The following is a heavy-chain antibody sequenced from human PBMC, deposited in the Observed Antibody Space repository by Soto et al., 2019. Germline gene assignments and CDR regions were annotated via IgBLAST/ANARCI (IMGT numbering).Heavy chain of an antibody. Sequence: QVQLQESGPGLVKPSETLSLTCTVSGGSISNNDWWTWVRQPPGKDLEWIGEIDRSGRSYYDPSLKSRVTMSVDTSENRFSLRVISVTAADTAVYYCASRTQLELRSDSYYIKLWGKGIMVTVS. V-gene: IGHV4-4*02. J-gene: IGHJ6*03. CDR1: GGSISNNDW. CDR3: ASRTQLELRSDSYYIKL. D-gene: IGHD1-7*01. CDR2: IDRSGRS.